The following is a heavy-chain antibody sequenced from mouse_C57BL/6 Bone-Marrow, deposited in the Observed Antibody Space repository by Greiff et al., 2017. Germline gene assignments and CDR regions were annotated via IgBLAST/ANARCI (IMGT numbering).Heavy chain of an antibody. CDR3: ARDLWLAFAY. CDR2: IWSGGST. J-gene: IGHJ3*01. CDR1: GFSLTSYG. Sequence: QVQLQQSGPGLVQPSQSLSITCTVSGFSLTSYGVHWVRQSPGKGLEWLGVIWSGGSTAYNAAFISRLSISKDNSKSQVFFKMNSLRADDTAIYYCARDLWLAFAYWGQETLVTVSA. V-gene: IGHV2-2*01. D-gene: IGHD2-2*01.